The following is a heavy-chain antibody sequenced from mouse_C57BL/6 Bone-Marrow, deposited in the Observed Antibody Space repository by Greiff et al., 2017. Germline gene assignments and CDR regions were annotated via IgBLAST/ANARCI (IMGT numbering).Heavy chain of an antibody. J-gene: IGHJ4*01. D-gene: IGHD6-1*01. V-gene: IGHV1-81*01. CDR1: GYTFTSYG. CDR3: ASVEQSGYAMDY. CDR2: IYPRSGNT. Sequence: QVQLQQSGAELARPGASVKLSCKASGYTFTSYGISWVKQRTGQGLEWIGEIYPRSGNTYYNEKFKGKATLTADKSSSTAYMEIRSLPSEDSAVYFCASVEQSGYAMDYWGQGTSVTVSS.